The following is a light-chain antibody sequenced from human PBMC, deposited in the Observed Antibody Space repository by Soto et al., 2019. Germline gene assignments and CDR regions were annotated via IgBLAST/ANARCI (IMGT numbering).Light chain of an antibody. V-gene: IGLV2-11*01. CDR2: DVS. Sequence: SALTQPRSVSGSPGQSVTISCTGTSSDVGGYDFVSWYQQHPGKAPKLMISDVSKRPSGVPDRFSGSKSGNTASLTISGLQAEDEADYYCCSYAGDLALFGGGTKVTVL. CDR3: CSYAGDLAL. CDR1: SSDVGGYDF. J-gene: IGLJ2*01.